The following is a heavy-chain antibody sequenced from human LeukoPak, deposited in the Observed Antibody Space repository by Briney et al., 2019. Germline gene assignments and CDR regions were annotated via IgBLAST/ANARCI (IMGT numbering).Heavy chain of an antibody. Sequence: PSETLSLTCAVSGGSISSTTSYWGWIRQPPGKGLEWIGRIYYSGSTFYNPSLKSRVTISVDTSKNQLSLRLSSVTAADTAVYYCARHGSTDYFDYWGQGTLITVSS. J-gene: IGHJ4*02. CDR1: GGSISSTTSY. CDR3: ARHGSTDYFDY. D-gene: IGHD2-2*03. V-gene: IGHV4-39*01. CDR2: IYYSGST.